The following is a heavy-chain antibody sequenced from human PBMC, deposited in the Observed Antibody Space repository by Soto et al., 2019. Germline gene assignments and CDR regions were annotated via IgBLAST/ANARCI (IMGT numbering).Heavy chain of an antibody. V-gene: IGHV4-39*01. J-gene: IGHJ4*02. CDR3: AGLRLGELSLRPFDY. CDR2: IYYSGST. D-gene: IGHD3-16*02. Sequence: SETLSLTCTVSGGSISSSSYYWGWILQPPGKGLEWIGSIYYSGSTYYNPSLKSRVTISVDTSKNQFSLKLSSVTAADTAVYYCAGLRLGELSLRPFDYWGQGTLVTVSS. CDR1: GGSISSSSYY.